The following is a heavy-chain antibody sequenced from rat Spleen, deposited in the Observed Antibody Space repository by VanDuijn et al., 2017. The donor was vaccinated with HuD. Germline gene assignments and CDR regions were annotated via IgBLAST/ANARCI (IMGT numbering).Heavy chain of an antibody. CDR3: ARPTTGSYSYYFDY. Sequence: EVQLVASGGGLVQPGRSLKLSCAASGFTFRDYYMAWVRQAPKKGLEWVASISYEGSATYYGDSVKGRFTISRDNAKSTLYLQMNSLKSEDTATYYCARPTTGSYSYYFDYWGQGVMVTVSS. J-gene: IGHJ2*01. CDR1: GFTFRDYY. D-gene: IGHD1-1*01. CDR2: ISYEGSAT. V-gene: IGHV5-22*01.